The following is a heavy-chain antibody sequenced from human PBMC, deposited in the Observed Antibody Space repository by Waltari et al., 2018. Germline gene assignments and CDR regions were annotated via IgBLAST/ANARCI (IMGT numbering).Heavy chain of an antibody. CDR1: GGSFTAFY. CDR2: SNQGETT. D-gene: IGHD3-16*01. CDR3: ARGQGEGADV. Sequence: QVQLQQWGAGLLKPSETLSLTCVVNGGSFTAFYWSWVRPPPGTGLEWIGDSNQGETTQYNPSLRSRVPISVDRSRNQFSLTLTSVTAADTAVYYCARGQGEGADVWAQGTAVTVS. J-gene: IGHJ6*02. V-gene: IGHV4-34*01.